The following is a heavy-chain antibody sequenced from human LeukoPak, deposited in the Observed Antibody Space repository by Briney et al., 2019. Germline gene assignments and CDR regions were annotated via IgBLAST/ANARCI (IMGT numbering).Heavy chain of an antibody. CDR2: IISSSDTI. Sequence: GGSLRLSCAVSGFTFSTHSMNWVRQAPGKGLEWVSYIISSSDTIYYADSVKGRFTISRDNAKNSLYLQMNSLRAEDTAVYYCARAVGHGSGSPRMDVWGKGTTVTVSS. V-gene: IGHV3-48*01. J-gene: IGHJ6*04. CDR1: GFTFSTHS. D-gene: IGHD3-10*01. CDR3: ARAVGHGSGSPRMDV.